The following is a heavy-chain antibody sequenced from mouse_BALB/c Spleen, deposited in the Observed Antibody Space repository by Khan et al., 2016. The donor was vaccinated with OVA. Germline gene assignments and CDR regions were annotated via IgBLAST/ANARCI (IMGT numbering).Heavy chain of an antibody. CDR3: ARRLVDDDAMDY. CDR2: ISSGGHYT. CDR1: GFTFSSYA. V-gene: IGHV5-9-3*01. J-gene: IGHJ4*01. Sequence: EVELVESGGGLVKPGGSLKLSCSASGFTFSSYAMSWVRQTPEKRLELVATISSGGHYTFYPDSVKGRFTISRDNARNTLYLQMSSLRSEDTAMHYCARRLVDDDAMDYWGQGTSVTVSS. D-gene: IGHD2-12*01.